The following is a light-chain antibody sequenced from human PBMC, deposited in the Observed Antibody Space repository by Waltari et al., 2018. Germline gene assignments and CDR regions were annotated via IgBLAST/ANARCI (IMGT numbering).Light chain of an antibody. CDR1: GANIGTNY. J-gene: IGLJ7*01. Sequence: QTVFAQPPPPSAAPGPRDTITCTGGGANIGTNYVSWYRQNPGQAPKFLIFYDTDRPSGIPDRFSGSNSGTSATLDISGVQAGDEAEYYCGMWHRRVSGGVFGGGTQLTVL. CDR3: GMWHRRVSGGV. V-gene: IGLV1-51*02. CDR2: YDT.